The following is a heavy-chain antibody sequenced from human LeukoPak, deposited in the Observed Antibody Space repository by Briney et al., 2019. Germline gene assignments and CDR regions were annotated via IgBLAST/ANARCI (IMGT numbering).Heavy chain of an antibody. CDR3: ARDGPAQMVDFDY. V-gene: IGHV1-2*02. CDR2: IYPNNGAT. Sequence: ASVKVSCKASGYTFSGTGWYLYWLRQAPGQGLECLGWIYPNNGATGYAQKFQGRVAMTRDMSISTAYMELSRLRPDDTAVYYCARDGPAQMVDFDYWGQGTLVTVSS. D-gene: IGHD3-10*01. J-gene: IGHJ4*02. CDR1: GYTFSGTGWY.